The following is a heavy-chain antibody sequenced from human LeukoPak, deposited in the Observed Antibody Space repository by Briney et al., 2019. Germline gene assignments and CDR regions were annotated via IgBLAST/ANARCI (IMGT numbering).Heavy chain of an antibody. CDR1: GFTFSSYA. CDR3: AKDTYSAKISLWGD. Sequence: PGGSLRLSCAASGFTFSSYAISWVRQAPGKGLEWVSAISGSGGSTYYADSVKGRFTISRNNSKNTLYLQMNSLRAEDTAVFYCAKDTYSAKISLWGDWGQGTLVTVSS. D-gene: IGHD3-16*01. CDR2: ISGSGGST. J-gene: IGHJ4*02. V-gene: IGHV3-23*01.